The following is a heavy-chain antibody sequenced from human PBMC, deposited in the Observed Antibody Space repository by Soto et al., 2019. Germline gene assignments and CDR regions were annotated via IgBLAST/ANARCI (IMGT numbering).Heavy chain of an antibody. J-gene: IGHJ6*02. D-gene: IGHD1-1*01. CDR3: GGPPKLALPGNYYYYGMDV. CDR2: ISSSGTV. Sequence: PSETLSLTCSVSGGSIRDYFWTWIRQSPGRGLEWIGYISSSGTVKYNSSLKRRGTISLDRSRKQFSLKLSSVTAADAAVYFWGGPPKLALPGNYYYYGMDVWGQGTTVTVSS. CDR1: GGSIRDYF. V-gene: IGHV4-59*03.